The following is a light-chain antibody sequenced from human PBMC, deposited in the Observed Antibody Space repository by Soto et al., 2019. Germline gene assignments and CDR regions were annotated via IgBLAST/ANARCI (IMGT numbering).Light chain of an antibody. J-gene: IGLJ1*01. V-gene: IGLV1-40*01. CDR3: QSYDSRLSGSDV. CDR2: GDS. CDR1: SSNIGAGYD. Sequence: QSVLTQPPSVSGALGQRVTISCTGSSSNIGAGYDVNWYQQLPGTAPKLLIFGDSNRPSGVPDRFSGSKSGTSASLAITGLQADDEADYYCQSYDSRLSGSDVFGAGTKLTVL.